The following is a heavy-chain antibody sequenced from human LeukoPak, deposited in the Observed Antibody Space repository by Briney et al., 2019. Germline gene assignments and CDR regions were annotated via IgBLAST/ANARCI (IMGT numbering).Heavy chain of an antibody. V-gene: IGHV4-39*01. Sequence: SETLSLTCTVSGGSISSSSYSWGWIRQPPGKGLEWIGSIYYSGSTYYNPSLKSRVTISVDTSKNQFSLKLSSVTAADTAVYYCARVVPRFLEWLSKYNWFDPWGQGTLVTVSS. CDR3: ARVVPRFLEWLSKYNWFDP. CDR1: GGSISSSSYS. CDR2: IYYSGST. J-gene: IGHJ5*02. D-gene: IGHD3-3*01.